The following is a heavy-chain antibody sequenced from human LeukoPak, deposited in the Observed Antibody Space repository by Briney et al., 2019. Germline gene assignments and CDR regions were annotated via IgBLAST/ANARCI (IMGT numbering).Heavy chain of an antibody. Sequence: GSLRLSCAASGFTFSSYAMSWVRQAPGKGLEWVSAISGSGGSTYYADSVRGRFTISRDNSKNTLYLQMNSLRAEDTAVYYCAKDLISSYGSGCYHHEPDWFDPWSQGTLVTVSP. CDR2: ISGSGGST. J-gene: IGHJ5*02. V-gene: IGHV3-23*01. CDR1: GFTFSSYA. D-gene: IGHD3-10*01. CDR3: AKDLISSYGSGCYHHEPDWFDP.